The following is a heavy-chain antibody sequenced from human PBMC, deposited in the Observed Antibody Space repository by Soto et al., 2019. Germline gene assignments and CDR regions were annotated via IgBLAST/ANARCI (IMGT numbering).Heavy chain of an antibody. J-gene: IGHJ6*02. CDR3: ARRGDRRGYYYKEGMDG. CDR2: IYPGDSDT. CDR1: GYSFTSYW. D-gene: IGHD3-22*01. Sequence: PGESLKISCKGSGYSFTSYWIGWVRQMPGKGLEWMGIIYPGDSDTRYSPSFQGQVTISADKSISTAYLQWSSLKASDTAMYYCARRGDRRGYYYKEGMDGWGQRTTVTVSS. V-gene: IGHV5-51*01.